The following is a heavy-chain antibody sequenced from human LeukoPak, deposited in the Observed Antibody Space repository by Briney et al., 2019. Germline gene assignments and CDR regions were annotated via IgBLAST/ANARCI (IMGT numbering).Heavy chain of an antibody. CDR3: ARETSGSYFVGY. CDR2: INPNSGGT. CDR1: GYTFTGYY. J-gene: IGHJ4*02. D-gene: IGHD3-10*01. V-gene: IGHV1-2*02. Sequence: ASVKVSCTASGYTFTGYYMHWVRQAPGQGLEWMGWINPNSGGTNHAQKFQGRVTMTRDTSISTAYMELSRLRSDDTAVYYCARETSGSYFVGYWGQGTLVTVSS.